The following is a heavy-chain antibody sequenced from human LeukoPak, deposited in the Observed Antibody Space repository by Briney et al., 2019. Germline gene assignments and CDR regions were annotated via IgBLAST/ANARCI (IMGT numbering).Heavy chain of an antibody. Sequence: PGGSLRLSCAASGFTFSSYEMNWVRQAPGKGLEWVSYISSSGSTIYYADSVKGRFTISRDNAKNSLYLQMNSLRAEDMALYYCAKGRGLLRDPFDYWGQGTLVTVSS. D-gene: IGHD2-15*01. CDR1: GFTFSSYE. V-gene: IGHV3-48*03. J-gene: IGHJ4*02. CDR2: ISSSGSTI. CDR3: AKGRGLLRDPFDY.